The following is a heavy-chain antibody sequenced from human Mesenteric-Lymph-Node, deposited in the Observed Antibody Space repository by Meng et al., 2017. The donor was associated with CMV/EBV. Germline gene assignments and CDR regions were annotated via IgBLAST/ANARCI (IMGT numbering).Heavy chain of an antibody. CDR3: ASGYSSDINTGYFYY. CDR2: INHSGRT. J-gene: IGHJ4*02. Sequence: QGQVHASGVGRFEPSESLAVTFPLCGVSLSGYSWIWIRQSPEKRLEWIGEINHSGRTNYNPSFTSRVTISVDTSTNQISLNLSSVTAADTAVYYCASGYSSDINTGYFYYWGQGALVTVSS. CDR1: GVSLSGYS. V-gene: IGHV4-34*01. D-gene: IGHD4-11*01.